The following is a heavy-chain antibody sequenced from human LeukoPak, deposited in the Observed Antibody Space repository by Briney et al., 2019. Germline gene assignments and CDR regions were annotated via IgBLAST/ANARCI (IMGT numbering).Heavy chain of an antibody. J-gene: IGHJ3*02. CDR1: GYSFTSYW. V-gene: IGHV5-51*01. CDR2: IYPGDSDT. CDR3: VAKTGAFDI. Sequence: HGESLKISCKGSGYSFTSYWIGWVRQMPGKGLEWMGIIYPGDSDTRYSPSFQGQVSISADRSISTAYLQWSSLKASDTAIYYCVAKTGAFDIWGQGTMVTVSS.